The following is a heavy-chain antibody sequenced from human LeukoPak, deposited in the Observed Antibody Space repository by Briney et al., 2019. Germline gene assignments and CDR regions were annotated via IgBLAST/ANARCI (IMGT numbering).Heavy chain of an antibody. CDR2: IREDGSEK. V-gene: IGHV3-7*01. CDR1: GFTFSAYW. CDR3: ARARAGVWGSRDRYYFDY. Sequence: HPGGSLGLSCAASGFTFSAYWMSWVRQAPGKGLEWEANIREDGSEKYYVDSVKGQFTISRDNAKDSLFLQMDSLRAEDTAVYYCARARAGVWGSRDRYYFDYWGQGTLVTVSS. D-gene: IGHD3-16*01. J-gene: IGHJ4*02.